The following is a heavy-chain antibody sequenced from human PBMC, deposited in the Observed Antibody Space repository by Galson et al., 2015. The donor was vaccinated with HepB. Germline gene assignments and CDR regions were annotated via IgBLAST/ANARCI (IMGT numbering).Heavy chain of an antibody. CDR3: ARRSSSRKKNDPVAGTGFDY. V-gene: IGHV5-51*03. CDR2: IYPGDSDT. CDR1: GSSFTNYW. Sequence: QSGAEVKKPGESLKISCKGSGSSFTNYWIGWVRQMPGKGLEWMGIIYPGDSDTRYSPSFQGQVTISADKSISTAYLQWSSLKASDTAMYYCARRSSSRKKNDPVAGTGFDYWGQGTLVTVSS. J-gene: IGHJ4*02. D-gene: IGHD6-19*01.